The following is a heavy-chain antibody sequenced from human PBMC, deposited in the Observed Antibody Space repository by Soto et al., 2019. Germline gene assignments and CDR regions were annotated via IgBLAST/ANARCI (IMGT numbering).Heavy chain of an antibody. D-gene: IGHD6-13*01. Sequence: QVPLVQSGAEVKKPGASVKVSCKASGYTFTSYDINWVRQATGQGLEWMGWMNPNSGNTGYAQKFQGRVTMTRNTSISTAYMELRSLRSEDTAVYYCAGPIAADGGSYSYGMDVWGQGTTVTVSS. CDR3: AGPIAADGGSYSYGMDV. CDR2: MNPNSGNT. V-gene: IGHV1-8*01. CDR1: GYTFTSYD. J-gene: IGHJ6*02.